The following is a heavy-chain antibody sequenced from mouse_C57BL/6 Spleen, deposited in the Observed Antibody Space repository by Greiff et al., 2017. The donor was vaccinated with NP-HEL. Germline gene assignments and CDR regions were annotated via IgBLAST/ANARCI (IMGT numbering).Heavy chain of an antibody. J-gene: IGHJ4*01. D-gene: IGHD1-1*01. CDR2: IDPSDSYT. Sequence: QVQLQQPGAELVMPGASVKLSCKASGYTFTSYWMHWVKQRPGQGLEWIGEIDPSDSYTNYNQKFKGKSTLTVDKSSSTAYMQLSSLTSEDSAVYYCARRNTSVVDGAMDYWGQGTSVTVSS. V-gene: IGHV1-69*01. CDR1: GYTFTSYW. CDR3: ARRNTSVVDGAMDY.